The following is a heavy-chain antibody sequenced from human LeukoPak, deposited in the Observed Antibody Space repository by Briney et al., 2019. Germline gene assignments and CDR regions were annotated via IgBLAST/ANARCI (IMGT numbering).Heavy chain of an antibody. Sequence: PSETLSLTCAVYGGSFSGYYWSWIRQPPGKGLEWIGEINHSGSTNYNPSLKSRVTISVDTSKNQFSLKLSSVTAADTAVYYCARGPYGDYRYYYYYMDVWGKGITVTVSS. V-gene: IGHV4-34*01. CDR1: GGSFSGYY. J-gene: IGHJ6*03. CDR2: INHSGST. CDR3: ARGPYGDYRYYYYYMDV. D-gene: IGHD4-17*01.